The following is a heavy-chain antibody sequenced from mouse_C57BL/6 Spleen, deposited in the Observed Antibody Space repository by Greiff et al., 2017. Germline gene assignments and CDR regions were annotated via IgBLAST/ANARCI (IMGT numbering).Heavy chain of an antibody. CDR1: GYTFTDYE. J-gene: IGHJ3*01. CDR2: IDPETGGT. V-gene: IGHV1-15*01. D-gene: IGHD1-2*01. CDR3: RRKEDYYGGFAY. Sequence: QVQLQQSGAELVRPGASVTLSCKASGYTFTDYEMHWVKQTPVHGLEWIGAIDPETGGTAYNQKFTGKAILTADKSSSTAYMELRSLTSEDSAVYYCRRKEDYYGGFAYWGQGTLVTVSA.